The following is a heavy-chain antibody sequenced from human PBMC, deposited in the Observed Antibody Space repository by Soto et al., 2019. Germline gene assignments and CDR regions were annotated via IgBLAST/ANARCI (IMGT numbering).Heavy chain of an antibody. J-gene: IGHJ5*02. D-gene: IGHD3-3*01. Sequence: PSETLSLTCTVSGGSISSSSYYWGWIRQPPGKGLEWIGSIYYSGSTYYNPSLKSRVTISVDTSKNQFSLKLSSVTAADTAVYYCARQGVVEDFWSGFLVGNWFDPWGQGTLVTVSS. V-gene: IGHV4-39*01. CDR3: ARQGVVEDFWSGFLVGNWFDP. CDR1: GGSISSSSYY. CDR2: IYYSGST.